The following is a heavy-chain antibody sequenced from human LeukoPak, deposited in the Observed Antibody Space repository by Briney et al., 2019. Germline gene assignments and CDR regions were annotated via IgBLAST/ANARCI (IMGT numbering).Heavy chain of an antibody. V-gene: IGHV3-23*01. Sequence: GGSLRLSCAASGFTFSSYAMSWVRQAPGKGLEWVSAISGSGGSTYYADSVKGRFTISRDNSKDTLYLQMNSLRAEDTAVYYCAKGSYYDYVWGSYPIDYWGQGTLVTVSS. J-gene: IGHJ4*02. D-gene: IGHD3-16*02. CDR1: GFTFSSYA. CDR3: AKGSYYDYVWGSYPIDY. CDR2: ISGSGGST.